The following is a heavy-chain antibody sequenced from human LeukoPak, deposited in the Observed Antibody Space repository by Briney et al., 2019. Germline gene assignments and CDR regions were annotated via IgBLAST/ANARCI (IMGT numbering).Heavy chain of an antibody. CDR2: ISSSSGPI. CDR1: GFTFSSYE. J-gene: IGHJ4*02. CDR3: ARDKVVGPTQFDY. V-gene: IGHV3-48*03. Sequence: GGSLRLSCAASGFTFSSYEMNWVRQAPGKGLEWVSYISSSSGPIYYADSVKGRFTISRDNAKNSLYLQMNSLRAEDTAVYYCARDKVVGPTQFDYWGQGALVTVSS. D-gene: IGHD1-26*01.